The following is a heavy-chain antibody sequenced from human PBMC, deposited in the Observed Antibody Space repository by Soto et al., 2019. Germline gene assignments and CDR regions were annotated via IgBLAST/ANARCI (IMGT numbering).Heavy chain of an antibody. V-gene: IGHV3-23*01. CDR3: AKDRIPVVTPIRFQYYFDY. CDR2: ISGSGGST. Sequence: PGGSLRLSCAASGFTFSSYAMSWVRQAPGKGLEWVSAISGSGGSTYYADSVKGRFTISRDNSKNTLYLQMNSLRAEDTAVYYCAKDRIPVVTPIRFQYYFDYWGQGTLVTVSS. CDR1: GFTFSSYA. J-gene: IGHJ4*02. D-gene: IGHD2-21*02.